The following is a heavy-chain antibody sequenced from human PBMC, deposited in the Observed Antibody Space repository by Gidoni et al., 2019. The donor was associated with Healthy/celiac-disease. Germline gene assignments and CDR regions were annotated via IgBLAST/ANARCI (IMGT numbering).Heavy chain of an antibody. D-gene: IGHD1-1*01. Sequence: QVQLVQSGAEVKKPGSSVKVSCKASGGTFSSYAISWVRQAPGQGLAWMGRIIPILGIANYAQKFQGRVTITADKSTSTAYMELSSLRSEDTAVYYCARGVNWNDVPLFDYWGQGTLVTVSS. CDR2: IIPILGIA. J-gene: IGHJ4*02. CDR3: ARGVNWNDVPLFDY. V-gene: IGHV1-69*04. CDR1: GGTFSSYA.